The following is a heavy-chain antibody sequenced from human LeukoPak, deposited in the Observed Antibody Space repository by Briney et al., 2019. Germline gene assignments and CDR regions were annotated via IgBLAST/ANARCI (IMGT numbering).Heavy chain of an antibody. D-gene: IGHD6-13*01. Sequence: GSLRLSCAASGFTVSSNYMSWVRQAPGKGLEWVSVIYSGGSTYYADSVKGRFTISRDNSKNTLYLQMNSLRAEDTAVYYCARESSSWARGFDPWGQGTLVTVSS. CDR2: IYSGGST. J-gene: IGHJ5*02. CDR1: GFTVSSNY. V-gene: IGHV3-53*01. CDR3: ARESSSWARGFDP.